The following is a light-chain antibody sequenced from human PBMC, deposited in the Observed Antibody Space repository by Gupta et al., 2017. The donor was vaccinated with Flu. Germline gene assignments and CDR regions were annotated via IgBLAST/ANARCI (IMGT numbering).Light chain of an antibody. J-gene: IGKJ1*01. CDR1: QSVTTS. V-gene: IGKV1-5*03. CDR2: RAS. Sequence: PSTLSASLCDRVPITCRASQSVTTSLAWYPPKPGRAPQVLIFRASTLHGGVPSTFSGSRSETXFTLTIXSLQPDDFATYYCQQYAYYPWTFGXGTKVEF. CDR3: QQYAYYPWT.